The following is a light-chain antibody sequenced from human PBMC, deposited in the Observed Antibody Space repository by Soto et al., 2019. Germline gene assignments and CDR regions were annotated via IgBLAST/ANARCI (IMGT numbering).Light chain of an antibody. CDR2: LGS. J-gene: IGKJ2*01. Sequence: DIVMTQSPLSLPVTPGEPASISCRSSQSLLHSNGYNYLDWYLQKPGQSPQLLIYLGSNLAAGXXXRFSGSRSGTDXXXTXXXXEAEXVGVXXXXXALQISLYTFGQGTKLE. V-gene: IGKV2-28*01. CDR1: QSLLHSNGYNY. CDR3: XXALQISLYT.